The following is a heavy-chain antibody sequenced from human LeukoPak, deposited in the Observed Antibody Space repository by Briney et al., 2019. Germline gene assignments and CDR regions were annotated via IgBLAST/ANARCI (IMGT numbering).Heavy chain of an antibody. CDR2: IYYSGGT. D-gene: IGHD4-17*01. CDR1: GASVSSGSYS. Sequence: SETLSLTCTVSGASVSSGSYSWSWIRQSPGKGLEWIGSIYYSGGTYSNPSLKSRVTISVDTSKNQFSLKLTSVTAADTAVYYCARHDYGDYGTFDIWGQGTMVTVSS. J-gene: IGHJ3*02. V-gene: IGHV4-39*01. CDR3: ARHDYGDYGTFDI.